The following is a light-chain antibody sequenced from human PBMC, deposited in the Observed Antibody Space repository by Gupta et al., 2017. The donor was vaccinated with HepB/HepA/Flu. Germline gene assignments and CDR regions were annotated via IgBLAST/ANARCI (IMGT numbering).Light chain of an antibody. J-gene: IGKJ4*01. CDR2: AAS. CDR3: QQYNDWHLT. Sequence: VLPQSPVTLSVSPGDRATLSCRSSQCVTSNVAWYQQKPGQAPRLLIYAASTRAAGTPDRFRGSGSGTDFTLTISSLQSEDFAVYYCQQYNDWHLTFGGGTKVELK. V-gene: IGKV3-15*01. CDR1: QCVTSN.